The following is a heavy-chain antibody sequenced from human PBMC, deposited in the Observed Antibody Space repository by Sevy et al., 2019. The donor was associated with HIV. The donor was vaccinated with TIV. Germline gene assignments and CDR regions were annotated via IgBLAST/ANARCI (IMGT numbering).Heavy chain of an antibody. V-gene: IGHV1-58*01. J-gene: IGHJ3*02. CDR1: GFTFSSSA. D-gene: IGHD3-16*01. Sequence: ASVKVSCKTSGFTFSSSAVQWVRQVRGQRLEWIGWIVVGSDVTNYAQNFQERVTISRDVSTKTVYMDLTSLRSEDTAVYYCAAEDMTTFGGHLRVFDIWGQGTMVTVS. CDR3: AAEDMTTFGGHLRVFDI. CDR2: IVVGSDVT.